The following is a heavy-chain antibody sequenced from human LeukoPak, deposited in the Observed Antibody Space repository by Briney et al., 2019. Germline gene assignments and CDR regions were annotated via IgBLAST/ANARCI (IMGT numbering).Heavy chain of an antibody. D-gene: IGHD3-3*01. CDR1: GFTFSSYG. CDR3: ASSGRFLEWLNDAEYFQH. V-gene: IGHV3-30*02. CDR2: IRYDGSNK. J-gene: IGHJ1*01. Sequence: GGSLRLSCAASGFTFSSYGMHWVRQAPGKGREWVAFIRYDGSNKYYADSVKGRFTISRDNSKNTLYLQMNSLRAEDTAVYYCASSGRFLEWLNDAEYFQHWGQGTLVTVSS.